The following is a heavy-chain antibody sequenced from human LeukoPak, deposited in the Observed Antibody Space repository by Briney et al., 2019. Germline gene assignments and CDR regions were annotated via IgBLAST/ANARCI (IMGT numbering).Heavy chain of an antibody. V-gene: IGHV4-61*02. Sequence: SQTLSLTCTVSGGSISSGSYYWSWIRQPAGKGLEWIGRIYTSGSTNYNPSLKSRVTISVDTSKNQFSLKLSSVTAADTAVYYCARSAPIDYSNVSFDYWGQGTLVTVSS. J-gene: IGHJ4*02. CDR3: ARSAPIDYSNVSFDY. D-gene: IGHD4-11*01. CDR1: GGSISSGSYY. CDR2: IYTSGST.